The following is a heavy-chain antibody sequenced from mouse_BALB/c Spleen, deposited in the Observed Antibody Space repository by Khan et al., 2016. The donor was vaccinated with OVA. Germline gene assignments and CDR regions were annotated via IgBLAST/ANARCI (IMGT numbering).Heavy chain of an antibody. Sequence: VQLKQSGAELVKPGASVKLSCTASGFNIKDTQMHWVKQRPEQGLEWIGRIDPANDNSKYDPRFQGQATITADTSSNTAYLHLSSLTSEDTAVYYCAPAGTGDYFDYWGQGTTLTVSS. V-gene: IGHV14-3*02. D-gene: IGHD4-1*01. CDR1: GFNIKDTQ. CDR3: APAGTGDYFDY. CDR2: IDPANDNS. J-gene: IGHJ2*01.